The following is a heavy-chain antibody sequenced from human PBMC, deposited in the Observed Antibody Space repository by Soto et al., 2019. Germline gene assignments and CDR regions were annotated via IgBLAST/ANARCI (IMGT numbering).Heavy chain of an antibody. CDR3: AREDFYNGLDV. V-gene: IGHV4-61*01. Sequence: QVQLQESGPGLVKPSETLSLTCTVSGGSVTSGTYYWSWIRQPPGKGLEWIGYIYSSGSTNYNPSLKSRVTTSVDTSKHPFSLKVTSVTAADTAMYYCAREDFYNGLDVWGQGTTVTVSS. CDR1: GGSVTSGTYY. CDR2: IYSSGST. J-gene: IGHJ6*02.